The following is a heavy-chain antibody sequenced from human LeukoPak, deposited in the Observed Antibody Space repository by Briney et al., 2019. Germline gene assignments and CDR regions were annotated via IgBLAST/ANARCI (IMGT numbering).Heavy chain of an antibody. D-gene: IGHD6-6*01. J-gene: IGHJ4*02. CDR1: GYSISSGYY. CDR3: ARGRGRSSAVSSAPRYYFDY. V-gene: IGHV4-38-2*02. CDR2: INHSGST. Sequence: SETLSLTCTVSGYSISSGYYWGWIRQPPGKGLEWIGEINHSGSTNYNPSLKSRVTISVDTSKNQFSLKLSSVTAADTAVYYCARGRGRSSAVSSAPRYYFDYWGQGTLVTVSS.